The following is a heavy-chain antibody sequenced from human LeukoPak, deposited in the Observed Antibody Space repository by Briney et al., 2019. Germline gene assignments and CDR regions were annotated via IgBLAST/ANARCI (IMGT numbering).Heavy chain of an antibody. CDR3: ARDGPITFGGAAWFDP. J-gene: IGHJ5*02. CDR1: GYTFTVYY. V-gene: IGHV1-2*02. D-gene: IGHD3-16*01. CDR2: INPNSGGT. Sequence: ASVKVSCKASGYTFTVYYMHWVRQAPGQGLEWMGWINPNSGGTNYAQKFQGRVTMTRDTSISTAYMELSRLRSDDTAVYYCARDGPITFGGAAWFDPWGQGTLVTVSS.